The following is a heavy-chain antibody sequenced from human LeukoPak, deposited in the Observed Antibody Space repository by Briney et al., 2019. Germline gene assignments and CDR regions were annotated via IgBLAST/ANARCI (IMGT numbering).Heavy chain of an antibody. CDR3: ARVRTLKNAIAARYFDY. D-gene: IGHD6-6*01. V-gene: IGHV1-2*02. J-gene: IGHJ4*02. CDR1: GYTFTGYY. CDR2: INPNSGGT. Sequence: ASVKVSCKASGYTFTGYYIHWVRQAPGQGLEWMGWINPNSGGTNYAQKFQGRVTMTRDTSISTACMELSRLRSDDTAVYYCARVRTLKNAIAARYFDYWGQGTLVTVS.